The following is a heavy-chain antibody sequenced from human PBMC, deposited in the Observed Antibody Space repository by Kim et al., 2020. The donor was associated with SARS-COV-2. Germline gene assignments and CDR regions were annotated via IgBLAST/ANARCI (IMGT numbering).Heavy chain of an antibody. J-gene: IGHJ4*02. CDR3: AKDIDDCSGGSCYYIFDY. V-gene: IGHV3-43*01. Sequence: KGRFTISRDNSKNSLYLQMNSLRTEDTALYYCAKDIDDCSGGSCYYIFDYWGQGTLVTVSS. D-gene: IGHD2-15*01.